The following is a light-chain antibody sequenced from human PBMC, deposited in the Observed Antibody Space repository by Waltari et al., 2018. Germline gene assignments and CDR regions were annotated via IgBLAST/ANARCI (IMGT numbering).Light chain of an antibody. CDR2: DAS. CDR1: QSVSRY. Sequence: EIVLTQSPATLSLSPGERATLSCRASQSVSRYLAWYQQKPGQAPRLLIYDASNRATGIPARFSGSGSGTDFTLTICSLEPEDSAVYYCQQRSIWPPLTFGGGTKVEIK. CDR3: QQRSIWPPLT. J-gene: IGKJ4*01. V-gene: IGKV3-11*01.